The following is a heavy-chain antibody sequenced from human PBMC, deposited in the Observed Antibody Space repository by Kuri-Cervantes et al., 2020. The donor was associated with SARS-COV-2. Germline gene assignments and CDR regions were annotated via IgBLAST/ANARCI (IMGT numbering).Heavy chain of an antibody. CDR1: GFTFSVYW. Sequence: GESLKISCATSGFTFSVYWMSWVRQPPGKGLEWVARIKYDGSETYYVDAVKGRFTISRDNAKNSLYLQMNSLRAEDTAVYYCARVGRFRGNYFDYWGQGTLVTVSS. CDR3: ARVGRFRGNYFDY. CDR2: IKYDGSET. V-gene: IGHV3-7*01. J-gene: IGHJ4*02. D-gene: IGHD3-10*01.